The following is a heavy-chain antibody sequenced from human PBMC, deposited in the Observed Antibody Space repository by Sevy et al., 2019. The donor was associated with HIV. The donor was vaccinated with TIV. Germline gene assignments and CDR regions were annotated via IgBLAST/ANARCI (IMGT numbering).Heavy chain of an antibody. CDR3: ARSLWGHREWYFDY. CDR2: IYYSGST. V-gene: IGHV4-59*01. J-gene: IGHJ4*02. CDR1: GGSISSYY. D-gene: IGHD3-16*01. Sequence: SETLSLTCTVSGGSISSYYWSWIRQPPGKGLEWIGYIYYSGSTNYNPSLKRRVTISVDTSKNQFSLKLSSVTAADTAVYYCARSLWGHREWYFDYWGQGTLVTVSS.